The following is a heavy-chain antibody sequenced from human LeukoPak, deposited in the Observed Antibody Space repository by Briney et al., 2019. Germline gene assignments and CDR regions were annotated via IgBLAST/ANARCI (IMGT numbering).Heavy chain of an antibody. CDR2: MNPNSGNT. Sequence: ASVKVSCKASGYTFTSYDINWVRQATGQGLEWMGWMNPNSGNTGYAQKFQGRVTMTRNSSISTAYMELSSLRSEDTAVYYCARGGSMWGFWAIASSTTGTTGSDAFDIWGQGTMVTVSS. CDR3: ARGGSMWGFWAIASSTTGTTGSDAFDI. J-gene: IGHJ3*02. CDR1: GYTFTSYD. D-gene: IGHD1-1*01. V-gene: IGHV1-8*01.